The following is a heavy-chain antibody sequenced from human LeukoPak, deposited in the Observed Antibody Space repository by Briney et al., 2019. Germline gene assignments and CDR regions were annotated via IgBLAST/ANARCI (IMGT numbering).Heavy chain of an antibody. J-gene: IGHJ4*02. CDR3: AKGSSSWSFDY. CDR1: GFTFSSYA. D-gene: IGHD6-13*01. Sequence: GGSLRLSCAASGFTFSSYAMSWVRQAPGKGPEWVSAISGSGGSTYYADSVKGRFTISRDNSKNTLYLQMNSPRAEDTAVYYCAKGSSSWSFDYWGQGTLVTVSS. V-gene: IGHV3-23*01. CDR2: ISGSGGST.